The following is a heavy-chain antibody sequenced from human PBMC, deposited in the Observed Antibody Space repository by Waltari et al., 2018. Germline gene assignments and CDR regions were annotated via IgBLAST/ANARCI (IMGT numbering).Heavy chain of an antibody. CDR3: WQQRSAAGPDI. Sequence: EVQLVESGGGLVQPGGSLRLSCAASGFSFSSYWMPWVRQAPGKGLVWVSRIKSDGSSTSYADSVKGRFTISRDNAKNTLHLQMNSLRAEDTAVYYCWQQRSAAGPDIWGQGTMVTVSS. CDR1: GFSFSSYW. J-gene: IGHJ3*02. D-gene: IGHD6-13*01. V-gene: IGHV3-74*01. CDR2: IKSDGSST.